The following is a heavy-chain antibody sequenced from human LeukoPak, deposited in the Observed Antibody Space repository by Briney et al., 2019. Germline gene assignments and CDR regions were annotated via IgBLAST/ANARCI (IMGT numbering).Heavy chain of an antibody. J-gene: IGHJ2*01. Sequence: GGSLRLSCTASGFTFGDYAMSWVRQAPGKGLEWVGFIRSKAYGGTTEYAASVKGRFTISRDDSKSIAYLQMNSLKTEDTAVYYCTRAGDPGDYRYWYFDLWGRGTLVTVSS. CDR3: TRAGDPGDYRYWYFDL. D-gene: IGHD4-11*01. V-gene: IGHV3-49*04. CDR1: GFTFGDYA. CDR2: IRSKAYGGTT.